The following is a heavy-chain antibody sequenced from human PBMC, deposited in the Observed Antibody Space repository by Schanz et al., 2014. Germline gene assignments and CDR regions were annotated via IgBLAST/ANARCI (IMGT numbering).Heavy chain of an antibody. CDR2: ISASGGDT. D-gene: IGHD3-10*01. CDR3: AKYRGYYRVSGSYRELEY. J-gene: IGHJ4*02. CDR1: EFTFSTDA. V-gene: IGHV3-23*01. Sequence: EVQLLESGGGLVQPGGSLRLSCAASEFTFSTDAMSWVRQVPGKGLEWLSVISASGGDTYYADSVKGRFTISRDNSKNTLYLQMNSLRPEDTAVYYCAKYRGYYRVSGSYRELEYWGQGTLVTVSS.